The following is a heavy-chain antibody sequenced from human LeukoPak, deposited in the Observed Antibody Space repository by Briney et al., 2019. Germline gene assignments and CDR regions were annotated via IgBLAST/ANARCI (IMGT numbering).Heavy chain of an antibody. Sequence: SETLSLTCTVSGGSISSYYWSWIRKPPGKGLEWIGYIYTSGSTNYNPSLKSRVTISVDTSKNQFSLKLSSVTAADTAVYYCAIHEVVYAMFDYWGQGTLVTVSS. CDR1: GGSISSYY. J-gene: IGHJ4*02. D-gene: IGHD2-8*02. V-gene: IGHV4-4*09. CDR2: IYTSGST. CDR3: AIHEVVYAMFDY.